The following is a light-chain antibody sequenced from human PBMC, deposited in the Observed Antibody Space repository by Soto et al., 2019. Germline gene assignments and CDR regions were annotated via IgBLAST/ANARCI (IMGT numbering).Light chain of an antibody. CDR2: EVS. V-gene: IGLV2-14*01. J-gene: IGLJ2*01. Sequence: QSALTQPASVSGSPGQSITISCTGTSSDVGGYNYVSWYQQHPGKAPKLMIYEVSNRPSGVSNRFSGSKSGNTASLTISGLQAEDEADYYCSSYTSSSRHVVFVGGTKLTVL. CDR1: SSDVGGYNY. CDR3: SSYTSSSRHVV.